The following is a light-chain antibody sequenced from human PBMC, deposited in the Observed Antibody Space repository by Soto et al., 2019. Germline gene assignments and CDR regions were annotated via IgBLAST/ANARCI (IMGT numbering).Light chain of an antibody. J-gene: IGKJ1*01. CDR3: QQYGSSPT. CDR2: GAS. V-gene: IGKV3-20*01. CDR1: QSVSSSY. Sequence: ETVLNQSPGTLSLSPGERATLSCRASQSVSSSYLAWYQLKPGQAPRLLIYGASSRATGIPDRFSGSGSGTDFTLTISRLEPEDFAVYYCQQYGSSPTFGQGTKVDIK.